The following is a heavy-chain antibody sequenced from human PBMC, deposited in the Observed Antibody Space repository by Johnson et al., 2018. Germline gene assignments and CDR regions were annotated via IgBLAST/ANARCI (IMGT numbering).Heavy chain of an antibody. CDR1: GFTFSDYG. CDR2: ISYDGTNT. J-gene: IGHJ3*01. CDR3: ANDWRCCTGDPWFLTDAFDV. Sequence: QVQLVESGGGVVQPGRPLKLSCAASGFTFSDYGMHWVRQAPGKGLEWVAVISYDGTNTYYADSVKGRFTASRENSKNTLYLQMDSLRLEDSAVYSCANDWRCCTGDPWFLTDAFDVCGQGTMVTVSS. D-gene: IGHD2-8*02. V-gene: IGHV3-30*18.